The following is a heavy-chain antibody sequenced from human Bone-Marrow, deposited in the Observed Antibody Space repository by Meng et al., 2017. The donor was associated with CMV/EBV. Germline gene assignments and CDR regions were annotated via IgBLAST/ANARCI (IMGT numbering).Heavy chain of an antibody. CDR3: ARDSRDYYDSSGYYAFGY. D-gene: IGHD3-22*01. Sequence: SISSGGYYWSWIRQHPGKGLEWIGYIYYSGSTYYNPSLKSRVTISVDTSKNQFSLKLSSVTAADTAVYYCARDSRDYYDSSGYYAFGYWGQGTLVTVSS. V-gene: IGHV4-31*02. CDR1: SISSGGYY. CDR2: IYYSGST. J-gene: IGHJ4*02.